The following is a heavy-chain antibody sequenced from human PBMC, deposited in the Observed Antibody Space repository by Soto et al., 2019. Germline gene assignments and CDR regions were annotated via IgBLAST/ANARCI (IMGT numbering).Heavy chain of an antibody. CDR3: AKDALRYLQWLVQRKNGMDV. CDR1: GFTFSSYA. V-gene: IGHV3-30*18. CDR2: ISYDGSKE. Sequence: QVQLVESGGGVVQPGRSLRLSCAASGFTFSSYAMHWVRQAPGKGLEWVAVISYDGSKEFYADSVKGRFTISRDNSKNTLDLQMNSLRPEDTAVYYCAKDALRYLQWLVQRKNGMDVW. D-gene: IGHD3-3*01. J-gene: IGHJ6*01.